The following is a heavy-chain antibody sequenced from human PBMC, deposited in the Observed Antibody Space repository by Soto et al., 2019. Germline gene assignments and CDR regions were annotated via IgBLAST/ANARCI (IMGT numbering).Heavy chain of an antibody. J-gene: IGHJ4*02. CDR1: GDSVSSYSAA. D-gene: IGHD6-13*01. Sequence: SQTLSLTCVIPGDSVSSYSAAWNWIRQSPSRGLEWLGRTYYRSKWYNDFAVSVKSRITINPDISKNQFSLQLNSVTPEDTAVYYCARDNGIAGLLDYWGQGTQVTVSS. CDR2: TYYRSKWYN. V-gene: IGHV6-1*01. CDR3: ARDNGIAGLLDY.